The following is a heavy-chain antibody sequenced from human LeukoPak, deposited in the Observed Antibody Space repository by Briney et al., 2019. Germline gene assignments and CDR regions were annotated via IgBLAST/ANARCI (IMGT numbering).Heavy chain of an antibody. CDR3: ARARGYSYGFDY. Sequence: GPTLVNPTQTLTLTCTFSGFSLSTSGMRVSWIRQPPGKALEWLARIDWDDDKFYSTSLKTRLTISKDTSKNQVVLTMTNMDPVDTATYYCARARGYSYGFDYWGQGTLVTVSS. V-gene: IGHV2-70*04. CDR2: IDWDDDK. CDR1: GFSLSTSGMR. J-gene: IGHJ4*02. D-gene: IGHD5-18*01.